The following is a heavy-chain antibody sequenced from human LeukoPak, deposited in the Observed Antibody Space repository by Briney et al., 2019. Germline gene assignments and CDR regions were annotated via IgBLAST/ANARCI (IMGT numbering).Heavy chain of an antibody. CDR2: IYYSGDT. J-gene: IGHJ4*02. CDR3: ACGGYYYFDY. Sequence: SETLSLTCTVSGGSISSYYWNWIRQPPGKGLEWIGYIYYSGDTHYNPSLKSRVTISIDTSKNQFSLTLRSVSAADTAMYYCACGGYYYFDYWGQGTLVTVSS. D-gene: IGHD1-1*01. V-gene: IGHV4-59*01. CDR1: GGSISSYY.